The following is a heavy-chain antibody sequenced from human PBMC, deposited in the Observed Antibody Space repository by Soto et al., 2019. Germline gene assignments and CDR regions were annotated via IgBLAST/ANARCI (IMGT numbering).Heavy chain of an antibody. J-gene: IGHJ4*02. CDR2: ISSNGGST. Sequence: GGALRLSCSASGFTFTSDAMHWVRQAAGKGLEYVSAISSNGGSTYYADSVKGRFTISRDNSKNTLYLQMSSLRAEDTAVYYCVKDSNVFWSGYLHPTFDYWRQGTLVTVSS. V-gene: IGHV3-64D*06. D-gene: IGHD3-3*01. CDR3: VKDSNVFWSGYLHPTFDY. CDR1: GFTFTSDA.